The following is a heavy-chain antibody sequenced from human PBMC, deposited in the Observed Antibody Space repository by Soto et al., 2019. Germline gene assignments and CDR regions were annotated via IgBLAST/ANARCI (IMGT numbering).Heavy chain of an antibody. D-gene: IGHD6-19*01. Sequence: GSLRLSCAASGFTFSSYVMHWVRQAPGKGLEWAAVIWYDGSNKYYADSVKGRFTISRDNSKNTLYLQMNSLRAEDTAVYYCARARSSGWYVAYYYGMDVWGQGTTVTVSS. V-gene: IGHV3-33*01. CDR1: GFTFSSYV. J-gene: IGHJ6*02. CDR3: ARARSSGWYVAYYYGMDV. CDR2: IWYDGSNK.